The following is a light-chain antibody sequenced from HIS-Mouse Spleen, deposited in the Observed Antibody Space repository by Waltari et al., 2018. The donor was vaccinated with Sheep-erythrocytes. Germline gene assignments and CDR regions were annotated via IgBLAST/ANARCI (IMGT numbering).Light chain of an antibody. Sequence: QSALTQPRSVSWSPGQSVTISCTGTSSDVGGYNHVSWYQQHPGKAPKLMIYDVSKRPSGVPDRFSGSKSGNTASLTISGLQAEDEADYYCCSYAGSYNHVFATGTKVTVL. CDR3: CSYAGSYNHV. V-gene: IGLV2-11*01. CDR2: DVS. J-gene: IGLJ1*01. CDR1: SSDVGGYNH.